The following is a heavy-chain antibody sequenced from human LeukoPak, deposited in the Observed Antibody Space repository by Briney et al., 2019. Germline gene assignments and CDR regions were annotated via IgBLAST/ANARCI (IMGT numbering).Heavy chain of an antibody. CDR3: AKRGYYYDSSGQYYFDY. V-gene: IGHV3-30*02. J-gene: IGHJ4*02. D-gene: IGHD3-22*01. Sequence: QPGGSLRLTCAASGFTFSSYGMHWVRQAPGKGLEWVAFIRYDGSNKYYADSVKGRFTISRDNSKNTLYLQMNSLRAEDTAVYYCAKRGYYYDSSGQYYFDYWGQGTLVTVSS. CDR1: GFTFSSYG. CDR2: IRYDGSNK.